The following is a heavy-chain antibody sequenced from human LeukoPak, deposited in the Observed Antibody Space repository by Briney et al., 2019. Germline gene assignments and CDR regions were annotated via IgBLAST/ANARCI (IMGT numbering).Heavy chain of an antibody. CDR3: ARGSYYYGSEYMDV. J-gene: IGHJ6*03. CDR2: IKQDGSEK. D-gene: IGHD3-10*01. CDR1: GFTFSSYW. Sequence: PGGSLRLSCAASGFTFSSYWMSWVRQAPGKGLEWVANIKQDGSEKYYVDSVKGRFTISRDNAKNSLYLQMNSLRAEDTAVYYCARGSYYYGSEYMDVWGKGTTVTISS. V-gene: IGHV3-7*01.